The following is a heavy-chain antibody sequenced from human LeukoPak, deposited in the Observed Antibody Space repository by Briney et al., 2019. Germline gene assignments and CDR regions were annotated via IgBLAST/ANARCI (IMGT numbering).Heavy chain of an antibody. V-gene: IGHV3-48*04. CDR2: ISSSGSTI. D-gene: IGHD5-12*01. CDR1: GFTFSSYS. CDR3: ARGVRQWLLTYYFDY. J-gene: IGHJ4*02. Sequence: PGGSLRPSCAASGFTFSSYSMNWVRQAPGKGLEWGSYISSSGSTIYYADSVKGRFTISRDNAKNSLYLQMNSLRAEDTAVYYCARGVRQWLLTYYFDYWGQGTLVTVSS.